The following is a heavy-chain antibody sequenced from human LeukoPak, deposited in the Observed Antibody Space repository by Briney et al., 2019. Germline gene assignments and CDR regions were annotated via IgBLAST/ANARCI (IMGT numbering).Heavy chain of an antibody. V-gene: IGHV3-30*18. CDR1: GFTFSSYG. CDR3: AKDRAGATFRADWFDP. CDR2: ISYDGSNK. D-gene: IGHD1-26*01. J-gene: IGHJ5*02. Sequence: GGSLRLSCAASGFTFSSYGMHWVRQAPGKGLEWVAVISYDGSNKYYADSVKGRLTISRDNSKNTLYLQMNSLRAEDTAVYYCAKDRAGATFRADWFDPWGQGTLVTVSS.